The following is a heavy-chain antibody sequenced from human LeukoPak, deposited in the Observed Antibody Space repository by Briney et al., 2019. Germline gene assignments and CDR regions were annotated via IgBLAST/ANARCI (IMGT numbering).Heavy chain of an antibody. CDR2: IYYSGST. V-gene: IGHV4-31*03. D-gene: IGHD3-16*02. J-gene: IGHJ5*02. CDR1: GGSISSGGYY. Sequence: SQTLSLTCTVSGGSISSGGYYWSWIRQHPGKGLEWIGYIYYSGSTYYNPSLKSRVTISVDTSKNQFSLKLSSVTAADTAVYYCARLSADRNWFDPWGQGTLVTVSS. CDR3: ARLSADRNWFDP.